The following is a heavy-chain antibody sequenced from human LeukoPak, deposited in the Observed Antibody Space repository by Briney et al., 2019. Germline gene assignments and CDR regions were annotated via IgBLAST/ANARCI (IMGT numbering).Heavy chain of an antibody. CDR1: VESFSGYY. Sequence: SETLSLTCAVYVESFSGYYWSWIRQPPGKGLEWIGESNHSGSTNYNPSLKSRVTIKVDTSKNQFSLKLSSVTAADTAVYYCASQAYCSGGSCSSDRNHYYYGMDVWGQGTTVTVSS. D-gene: IGHD2-15*01. V-gene: IGHV4-34*01. J-gene: IGHJ6*02. CDR2: SNHSGST. CDR3: ASQAYCSGGSCSSDRNHYYYGMDV.